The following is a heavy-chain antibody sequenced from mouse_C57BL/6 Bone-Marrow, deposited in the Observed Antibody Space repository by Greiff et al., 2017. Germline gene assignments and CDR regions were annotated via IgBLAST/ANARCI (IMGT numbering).Heavy chain of an antibody. J-gene: IGHJ2*01. V-gene: IGHV1-15*01. CDR1: GYTFTDYE. CDR3: AGSYYGSGPCDFGY. CDR2: IDPETGGT. Sequence: QVQLQQSGAELVRPGASVTLSCKASGYTFTDYEMHWVKQTPVHGLEWIGAIDPETGGTAYNQKFKGKAILTADKSSSTAYMELRSLTSEDSAVYYCAGSYYGSGPCDFGYWGQGATLSVSS. D-gene: IGHD1-1*01.